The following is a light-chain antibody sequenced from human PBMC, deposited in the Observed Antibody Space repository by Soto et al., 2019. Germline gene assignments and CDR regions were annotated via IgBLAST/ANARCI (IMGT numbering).Light chain of an antibody. CDR2: DAS. J-gene: IGKJ5*01. V-gene: IGKV1-33*01. CDR1: QDIRNS. CDR3: QQYDSLVT. Sequence: DIQMTQSPSSLSASVGDRVTITCQASQDIRNSLNWYQQKPGRAPKLLIYDASNVETGVPSRFSGTGSGTHFSFSISSLQPEDFATYYCQQYDSLVTFGQGTRVEIK.